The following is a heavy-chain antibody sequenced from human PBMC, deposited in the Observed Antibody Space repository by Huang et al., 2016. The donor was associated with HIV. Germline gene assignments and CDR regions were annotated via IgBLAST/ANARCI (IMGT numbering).Heavy chain of an antibody. D-gene: IGHD6-13*01. CDR1: GFTFATYG. J-gene: IGHJ4*02. Sequence: QVQLVESGGGVVQPGGSLRLSCAASGFTFATYGMHWVRRATGKGMEWVAFMRSDATDKDYADSVKGRFTASRDNSKNTLFLHMNSLRPEDTALYYCAKIPPLHANLATSGPGPVDYWGQGTLVTVSS. V-gene: IGHV3-30*02. CDR3: AKIPPLHANLATSGPGPVDY. CDR2: MRSDATDK.